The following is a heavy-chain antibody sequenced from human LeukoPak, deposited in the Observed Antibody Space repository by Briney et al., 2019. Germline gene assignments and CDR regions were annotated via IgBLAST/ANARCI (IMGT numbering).Heavy chain of an antibody. V-gene: IGHV4-34*01. D-gene: IGHD3-10*01. CDR1: GGSFSGYY. CDR3: ARNYNYGRYFFDS. CDR2: INRGGST. J-gene: IGHJ4*02. Sequence: SETLSLSCAVYGGSFSGYYLNWIRQPPGKGLEWIGEINRGGSTNYNPSLKRRITISVDTSKNQFSLKLTSVTAADTAVYYCARNYNYGRYFFDSWGQGILVTVSS.